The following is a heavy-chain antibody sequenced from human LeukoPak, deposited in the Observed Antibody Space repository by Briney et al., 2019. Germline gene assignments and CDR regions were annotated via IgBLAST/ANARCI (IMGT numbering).Heavy chain of an antibody. V-gene: IGHV4-38-2*02. D-gene: IGHD2-2*01. CDR1: GHSITSDHY. Sequence: SETLSLTCTVSGHSITSDHYWAWVRQPPGTGLEWIGSIYYTGSTYYSPAFKSRVTISVDTSKNQLCLRVSSVTAADTAVYYCASTNCSSARCYGANWFDPWGQGTLVTVSS. J-gene: IGHJ5*02. CDR3: ASTNCSSARCYGANWFDP. CDR2: IYYTGST.